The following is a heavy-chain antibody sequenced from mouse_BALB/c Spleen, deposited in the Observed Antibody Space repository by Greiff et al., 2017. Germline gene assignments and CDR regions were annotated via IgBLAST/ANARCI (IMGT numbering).Heavy chain of an antibody. CDR1: GYTFTSYT. CDR2: INPSSGYT. CDR3: ARSPYYGSDAMDY. Sequence: QVQLKESGAELARPGASVKMSCKASGYTFTSYTMHWVKQRPGQGLEWIGYINPSSGYTNYNQKFKDKATLTADKSSSTAYMQLSSLTSEDSAVYYCARSPYYGSDAMDYWGQGTSVTVSS. V-gene: IGHV1-4*01. J-gene: IGHJ4*01. D-gene: IGHD1-1*01.